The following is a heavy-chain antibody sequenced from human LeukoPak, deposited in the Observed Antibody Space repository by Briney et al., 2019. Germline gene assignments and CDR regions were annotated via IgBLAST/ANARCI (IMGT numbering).Heavy chain of an antibody. Sequence: SETLSLTNTVSGGSISSYYWSCIRQPAGKEQEWIGRIYTSGSTNYNPSLKSRVTMSVDTSKNQFSLKLSSVTAADTAVYYCARDYYDSSGFDYWGQGTLVTVSS. CDR3: ARDYYDSSGFDY. J-gene: IGHJ4*02. CDR1: GGSISSYY. CDR2: IYTSGST. D-gene: IGHD3-22*01. V-gene: IGHV4-4*07.